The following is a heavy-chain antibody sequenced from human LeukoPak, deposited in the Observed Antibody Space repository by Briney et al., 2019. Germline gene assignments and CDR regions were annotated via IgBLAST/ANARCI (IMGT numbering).Heavy chain of an antibody. D-gene: IGHD3-9*01. V-gene: IGHV1-69*10. CDR1: GGTFSSYA. CDR3: ARSILTGYYSAIGS. Sequence: ASVTVSFKASGGTFSSYAISGVRQGPGEGVERMGRIILILGIANYDQKFQGRVTITADKSTSTAYMELSSLRSEDTAVYYCARSILTGYYSAIGSWGQGTLVTVAS. J-gene: IGHJ5*02. CDR2: IILILGIA.